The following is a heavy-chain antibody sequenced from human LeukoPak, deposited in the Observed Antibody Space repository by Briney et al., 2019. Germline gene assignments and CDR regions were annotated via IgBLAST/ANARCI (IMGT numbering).Heavy chain of an antibody. CDR1: GDTVSSNSAA. V-gene: IGHV6-1*01. Sequence: SQTLSLTCDISGDTVSSNSAAWNWIGQSPSRGLEWLGRTYYRSKWYYDYAVSVKSRITISPDTSKNQFSLQLNSVTADDTAVYYCARGFALDFRGQGTMVTVSS. J-gene: IGHJ3*01. CDR2: TYYRSKWYY. CDR3: ARGFALDF.